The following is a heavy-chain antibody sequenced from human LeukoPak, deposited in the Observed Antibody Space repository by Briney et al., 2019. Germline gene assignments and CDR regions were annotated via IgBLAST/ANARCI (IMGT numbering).Heavy chain of an antibody. CDR2: IYTSGST. V-gene: IGHV4-61*02. Sequence: SETLSLTCTVSGYSISSGSYYWSWIRQPAGKGLEWIGRIYTSGSTNYNPSLKSRVTISVDTSKNQFSLKLSSVTAADTAVYYCAREAEGYDILTGYYPYYYYYYMDVWGKGTTVTISS. CDR1: GYSISSGSYY. J-gene: IGHJ6*03. CDR3: AREAEGYDILTGYYPYYYYYYMDV. D-gene: IGHD3-9*01.